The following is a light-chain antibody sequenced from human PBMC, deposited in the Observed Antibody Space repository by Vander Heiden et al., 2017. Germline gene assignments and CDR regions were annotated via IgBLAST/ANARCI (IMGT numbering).Light chain of an antibody. V-gene: IGKV2-28*01. Sequence: DIVMTQSPLSLPVTPGEPASISCRSRQSPLHSNGYNYLDWYLQKPGQAPQLLIYLGSNRASGVPDRFSGSGSGTDFTLKISRVEAEDVGVYYCMQALQTPITFGQGTRLEIK. CDR1: QSPLHSNGYNY. J-gene: IGKJ5*01. CDR3: MQALQTPIT. CDR2: LGS.